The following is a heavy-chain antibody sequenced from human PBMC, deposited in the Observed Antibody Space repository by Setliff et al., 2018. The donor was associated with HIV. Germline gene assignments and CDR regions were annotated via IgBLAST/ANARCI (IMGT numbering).Heavy chain of an antibody. CDR2: IYTSGST. CDR3: ARLPDINSWPFDY. CDR1: GGSISSGSNY. Sequence: SETLSLTCTVSGGSISSGSNYWSWIRQPAGKGLEWIGRIYTSGSTNYNPSLKSRVTMSVDSSKNQFSLSLSSVTAADTAVYYCARLPDINSWPFDYWARGTQVTVSS. J-gene: IGHJ4*02. V-gene: IGHV4-61*02. D-gene: IGHD6-13*01.